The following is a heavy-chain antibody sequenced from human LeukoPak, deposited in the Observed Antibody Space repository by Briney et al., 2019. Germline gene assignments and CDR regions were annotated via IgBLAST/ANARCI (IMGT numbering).Heavy chain of an antibody. J-gene: IGHJ4*02. CDR1: GGSFSGYY. Sequence: PSETLSLTCAVYGGSFSGYYWSWIRQPPGKGLEWIGETNHSGSTNYNPSLKSRVTISVDTSKNQFSLKLSSVTAADTAVYYCARGATTPPGYDRLRFDYWGQGTLVTVSS. D-gene: IGHD1-1*01. CDR2: TNHSGST. V-gene: IGHV4-34*01. CDR3: ARGATTPPGYDRLRFDY.